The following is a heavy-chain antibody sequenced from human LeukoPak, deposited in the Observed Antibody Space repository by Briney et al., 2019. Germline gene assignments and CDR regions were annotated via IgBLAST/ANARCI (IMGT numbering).Heavy chain of an antibody. CDR2: ISRNSDST. CDR3: VKDIGSGSYRYGGYFDY. V-gene: IGHV3-9*03. J-gene: IGHJ4*02. CDR1: GFAFDDKA. D-gene: IGHD1-26*01. Sequence: NPGGSLRLSCAASGFAFDDKAMHWVRQAPGKGLEWVAGISRNSDSTGYADSVKGRFTISRDNAKNSLYLQMNSLRAEDMALYYCVKDIGSGSYRYGGYFDYWGQGTLVTVSS.